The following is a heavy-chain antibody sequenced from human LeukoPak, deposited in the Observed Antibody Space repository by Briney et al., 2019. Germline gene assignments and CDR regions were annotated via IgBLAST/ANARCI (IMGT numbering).Heavy chain of an antibody. CDR2: IKHDGSEA. D-gene: IGHD3-10*02. Sequence: GGSLRLSCAASGFTFSRNWMSWVRQAPGKGLEWVATIKHDGSEANYVDSVKGRFTSSRDNANNLLFLQMNSLRADDTAVYYCARYVSALDYWGRGTLVTVSS. CDR3: ARYVSALDY. J-gene: IGHJ4*02. V-gene: IGHV3-7*05. CDR1: GFTFSRNW.